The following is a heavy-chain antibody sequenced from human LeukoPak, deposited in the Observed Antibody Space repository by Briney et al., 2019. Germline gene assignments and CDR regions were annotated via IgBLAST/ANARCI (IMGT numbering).Heavy chain of an antibody. Sequence: GGSLRLSCAASGFTFSSYAMSWVRQAPGKGLEWVSAISGSGGSTYYADSVKGRFTISRDNSKNTLYLQMNSLRAEDTAVYYCAKEMYSSSWFYYCMDVWGKGTTVTVSS. CDR2: ISGSGGST. D-gene: IGHD6-13*01. J-gene: IGHJ6*03. CDR3: AKEMYSSSWFYYCMDV. CDR1: GFTFSSYA. V-gene: IGHV3-23*01.